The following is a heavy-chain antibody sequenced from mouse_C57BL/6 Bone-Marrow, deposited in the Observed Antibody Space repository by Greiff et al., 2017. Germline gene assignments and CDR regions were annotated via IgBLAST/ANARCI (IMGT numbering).Heavy chain of an antibody. CDR2: IDPSDSYT. V-gene: IGHV1-59*01. J-gene: IGHJ2*01. CDR3: ASHIYYGNYYYFDY. Sequence: QVQLQQPGAELVRPGTSVKLSCKASGYTFTSYWMHWVKQRPGHGLEWIGVIDPSDSYTNYNQKFKGKATLTVDTSSSTAYMQLSSLTSEDSAVDYCASHIYYGNYYYFDYWGQGTTLTVSS. CDR1: GYTFTSYW. D-gene: IGHD2-1*01.